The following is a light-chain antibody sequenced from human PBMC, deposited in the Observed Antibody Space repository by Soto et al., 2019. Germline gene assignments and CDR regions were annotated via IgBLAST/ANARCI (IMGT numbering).Light chain of an antibody. Sequence: EIVMTHSPATLSVSPGERATLSCSASQSVSSNLAWYQQKPGQAPRLLIYGASTRATGIPARFSGSGSGTEFTLTISSLQSEDFAVYYCQQYNNWPLTFGGGTKVDIK. CDR2: GAS. V-gene: IGKV3D-15*01. J-gene: IGKJ4*01. CDR3: QQYNNWPLT. CDR1: QSVSSN.